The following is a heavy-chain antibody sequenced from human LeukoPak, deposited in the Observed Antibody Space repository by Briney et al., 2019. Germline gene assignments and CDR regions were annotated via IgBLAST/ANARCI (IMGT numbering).Heavy chain of an antibody. D-gene: IGHD2-15*01. CDR3: AKERCSGGSCYYY. CDR1: GFTFSSYG. J-gene: IGHJ4*02. Sequence: GGSLRLSCAASGFTFSSYGMHWVRQAPGKGLEGGAVISYDGSNKYYADSVKGRFTISRDNSKNTLYLQMNSLRAEDTAVYYCAKERCSGGSCYYYWGQGTLVTVSS. CDR2: ISYDGSNK. V-gene: IGHV3-30*18.